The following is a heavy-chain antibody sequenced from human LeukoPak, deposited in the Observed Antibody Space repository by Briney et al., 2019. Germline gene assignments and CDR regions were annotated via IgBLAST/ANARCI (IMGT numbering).Heavy chain of an antibody. V-gene: IGHV1-2*02. J-gene: IGHJ4*02. CDR2: INPNSGGT. CDR1: GYTFTGYY. D-gene: IGHD6-13*01. Sequence: GASVKVSCKASGYTFTGYYMHWVRQAPGQGLEWMGWINPNSGGTNYAQDFQGRVTLTRDTSISTAYMELSRLRSDDTAVYYCARDRGYSSSKDYWGQGTLVTVSS. CDR3: ARDRGYSSSKDY.